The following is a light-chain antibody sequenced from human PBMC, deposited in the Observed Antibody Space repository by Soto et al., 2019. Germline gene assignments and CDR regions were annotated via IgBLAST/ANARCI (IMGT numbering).Light chain of an antibody. CDR1: QGISNY. V-gene: IGKV1-27*01. J-gene: IGKJ1*01. CDR2: AAS. Sequence: DIQMTQSPSSLSASIGDRVTITCRASQGISNYLAWYQQKPGEVPKLLIYAASTSQSGVPSRFSGSGSGTDFTLTISSLQPEDVATYYCQKYHSASRTFGQGTKVEIK. CDR3: QKYHSASRT.